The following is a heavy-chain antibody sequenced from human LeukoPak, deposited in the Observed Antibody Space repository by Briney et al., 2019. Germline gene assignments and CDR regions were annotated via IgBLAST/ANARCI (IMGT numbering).Heavy chain of an antibody. D-gene: IGHD1-26*01. CDR1: GFTFSSYS. CDR3: ARFQSGSYYSDY. Sequence: PGGSLRLSCAASGFTFSSYSMNWVRQAPGKGLEWVSSITFSSSYIYHADSVKGRFTISRDNAKNSLYLQMDSLRDEDTAVYFCARFQSGSYYSDYWGQGTLVTVSS. CDR2: ITFSSSYI. J-gene: IGHJ4*02. V-gene: IGHV3-21*01.